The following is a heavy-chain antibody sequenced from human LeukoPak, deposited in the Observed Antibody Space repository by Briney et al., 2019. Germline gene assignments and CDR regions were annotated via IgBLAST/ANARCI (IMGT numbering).Heavy chain of an antibody. CDR3: ERDSLGEHTYYFDY. V-gene: IGHV3-30*04. CDR1: GFTFSSYA. D-gene: IGHD1-26*01. J-gene: IGHJ4*02. CDR2: ISYDGSNK. Sequence: PGGSLRLSCAASGFTFSSYAMHWVRQAPGKGLEWVAVISYDGSNKYYADSVKGRFTISRDNSKNTLYLQMNSLRAEDTAVYDCERDSLGEHTYYFDYWGQGTLVTVSS.